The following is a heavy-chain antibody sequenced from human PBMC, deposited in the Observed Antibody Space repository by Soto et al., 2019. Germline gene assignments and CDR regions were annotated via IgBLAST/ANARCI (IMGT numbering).Heavy chain of an antibody. D-gene: IGHD3-22*01. CDR2: IIPIFGTA. J-gene: IGHJ4*02. CDR1: GGTFSSYA. V-gene: IGHV1-69*01. CDR3: AGNTYYYDSSGYDYFDY. Sequence: QVQLVQSGAEVKKPGSSVKVSCKASGGTFSSYAISWVRQAPGQGLEWMGGIIPIFGTANYAQKFQGRVTITADESTGTAYMELSSLRSEDTAVYYCAGNTYYYDSSGYDYFDYWGQGTLVTVSS.